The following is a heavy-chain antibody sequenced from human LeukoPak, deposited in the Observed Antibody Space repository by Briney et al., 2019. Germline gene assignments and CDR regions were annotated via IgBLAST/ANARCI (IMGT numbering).Heavy chain of an antibody. CDR1: GFTFSGSA. Sequence: PGGSLKLSCAASGFTFSGSAMHWVRQASGKGLEWVVRIKSKANNYATAYAASVKGRFTISRDDSENTAFLQMSSLKTEDTAVYYCTRRGDGDYGDYWGQGTLVTVSS. CDR2: IKSKANNYAT. CDR3: TRRGDGDYGDY. J-gene: IGHJ4*02. V-gene: IGHV3-73*01. D-gene: IGHD4-17*01.